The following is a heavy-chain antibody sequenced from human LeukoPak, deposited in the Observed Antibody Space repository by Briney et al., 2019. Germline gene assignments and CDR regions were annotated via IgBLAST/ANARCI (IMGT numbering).Heavy chain of an antibody. J-gene: IGHJ4*02. V-gene: IGHV4-34*01. CDR2: INHSGST. Sequence: SKTLSLTCAVYGGSFSGYYWSWIRQPPGKGLEWIGEINHSGSTNYNPSLKSRVTISVDTSKNQFSLKLSSVTAADTAAYYCARGRRYNYWGQGTLVTVSS. D-gene: IGHD1-1*01. CDR3: ARGRRYNY. CDR1: GGSFSGYY.